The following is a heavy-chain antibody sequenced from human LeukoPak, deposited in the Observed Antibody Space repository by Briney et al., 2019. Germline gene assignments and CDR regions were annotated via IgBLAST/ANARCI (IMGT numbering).Heavy chain of an antibody. V-gene: IGHV3-30-3*01. CDR3: ARGATALEADAFDI. CDR2: ISYDGSNK. J-gene: IGHJ3*02. CDR1: GFTFSSYA. D-gene: IGHD5-24*01. Sequence: PGRSLRLSCAASGFTFSSYAMHWVRQAPGKGLEGVAVISYDGSNKYYADSVKGRFTISRDNSKNTLYLQMNSLRAEDTAVYYCARGATALEADAFDIWGQGTMVTVSS.